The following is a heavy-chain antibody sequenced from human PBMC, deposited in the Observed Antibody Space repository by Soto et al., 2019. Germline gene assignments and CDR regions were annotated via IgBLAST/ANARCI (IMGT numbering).Heavy chain of an antibody. J-gene: IGHJ4*02. CDR1: GYSFTSYW. D-gene: IGHD5-12*01. V-gene: IGHV5-51*01. CDR2: IYPGDSDT. CDR3: ARQAMYSGYVESLYYFDY. Sequence: PGESLKISCKGSGYSFTSYWIGWVRQMPGKGLEWMGIIYPGDSDTRYSPSFQGQVTISADKSISTAYLQWSSLKASDTAMYYCARQAMYSGYVESLYYFDYWGQGTLVTVSS.